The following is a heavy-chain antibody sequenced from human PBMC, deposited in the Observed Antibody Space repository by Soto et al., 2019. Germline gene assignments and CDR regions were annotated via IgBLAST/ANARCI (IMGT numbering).Heavy chain of an antibody. Sequence: EVQLLESGGNLVQPGGSLRLCCAASGFTFSGYSMNWVRQAPGKGLEWVSTITPSGTNKYYADSVKGRFTVSRDNSKSTMYLHMNSLRAEDTASYYCAKDDGWETWGPGTLVTVSS. CDR2: ITPSGTNK. V-gene: IGHV3-23*01. CDR1: GFTFSGYS. CDR3: AKDDGWET. D-gene: IGHD6-19*01. J-gene: IGHJ5*02.